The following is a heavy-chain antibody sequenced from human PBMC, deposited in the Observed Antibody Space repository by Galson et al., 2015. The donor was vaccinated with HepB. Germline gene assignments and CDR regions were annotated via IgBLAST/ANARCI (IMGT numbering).Heavy chain of an antibody. Sequence: SLRLSCAASGLTFSHYGMHWVRQAPGKGLEWVSFISHDGSTKSYEDSVRGRFAISRDDSKNTLYLQLNSLRPEDTAVYFCANGGWKYSYGPLPESWGQGTLVTVSS. CDR1: GLTFSHYG. J-gene: IGHJ5*02. V-gene: IGHV3-30*18. CDR3: ANGGWKYSYGPLPES. CDR2: ISHDGSTK. D-gene: IGHD5-18*01.